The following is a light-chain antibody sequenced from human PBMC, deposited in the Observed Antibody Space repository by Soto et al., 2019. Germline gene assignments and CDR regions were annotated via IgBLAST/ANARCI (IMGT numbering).Light chain of an antibody. CDR1: SSDVGSYKY. CDR3: CSYAGSSTYV. V-gene: IGLV2-23*02. Sequence: QSALTQPASVSGSPGQSITISCTGTSSDVGSYKYVSWYQQHPGKAPKLMIYEVSKRPSGYANRFSGSRSGNTASLTISGLQAEDEADYYCCSYAGSSTYVFGTGTKLTVL. J-gene: IGLJ1*01. CDR2: EVS.